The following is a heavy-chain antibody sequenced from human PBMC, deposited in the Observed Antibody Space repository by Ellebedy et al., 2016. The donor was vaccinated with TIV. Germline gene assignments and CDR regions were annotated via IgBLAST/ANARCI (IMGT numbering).Heavy chain of an antibody. D-gene: IGHD1-1*01. CDR3: AKDEPTTGTTTPFDY. Sequence: GESLKIPCAASGITFSNYALGLVRQAPGKGLEWVSAIRGTVMSTFYADSVKGRFTISRDNSKNALHLQMNSLRAEDTAVYYCAKDEPTTGTTTPFDYWGQGTLITVSS. J-gene: IGHJ4*02. CDR2: IRGTVMST. V-gene: IGHV3-23*01. CDR1: GITFSNYA.